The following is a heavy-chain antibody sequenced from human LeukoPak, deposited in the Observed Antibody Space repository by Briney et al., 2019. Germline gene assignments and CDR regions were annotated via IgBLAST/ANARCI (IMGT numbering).Heavy chain of an antibody. Sequence: SETLSLTCTVSGGSISSYYWSWIRQPPGKGLEWIAYISDIGSINYNPSLKSRVTISLDTSKNQFSLKLSSVTAADTAVYYCARDPSTVTTSLALWFDPWGQGTLVTVSS. CDR1: GGSISSYY. CDR2: ISDIGSI. CDR3: ARDPSTVTTSLALWFDP. D-gene: IGHD4-11*01. V-gene: IGHV4-59*12. J-gene: IGHJ5*02.